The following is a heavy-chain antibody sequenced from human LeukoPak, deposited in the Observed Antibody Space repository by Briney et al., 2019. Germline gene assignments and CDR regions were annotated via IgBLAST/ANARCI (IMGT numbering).Heavy chain of an antibody. D-gene: IGHD1-14*01. V-gene: IGHV3-7*01. Sequence: GGSLRLSCAASGFTFSGHWMSWVRQAPGKGLEWVANINQGGSDKYYVDSVKGRFTISRDNANNLLYLQMNSLRDEDTAVYYCTRDRSRAEDDWGQGTLVTV. CDR2: INQGGSDK. J-gene: IGHJ4*02. CDR1: GFTFSGHW. CDR3: TRDRSRAEDD.